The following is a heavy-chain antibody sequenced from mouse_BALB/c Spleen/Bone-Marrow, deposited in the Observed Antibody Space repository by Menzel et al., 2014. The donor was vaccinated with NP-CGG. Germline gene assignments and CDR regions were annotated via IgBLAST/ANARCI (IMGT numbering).Heavy chain of an antibody. D-gene: IGHD4-1*01. J-gene: IGHJ1*01. CDR3: ARADWIYWYFDV. CDR1: GFSLTSYG. Sequence: VHLVESGPGLVAPSQSLSITCTVSGFSLTSYGVHWVRQPPGKGLEWLGVIWVGGSTNYNSALMSRLSISKDNSKSQVFLKMNSLQTDDTAMYYCARADWIYWYFDVWGAGTTVTVSS. CDR2: IWVGGST. V-gene: IGHV2-9*02.